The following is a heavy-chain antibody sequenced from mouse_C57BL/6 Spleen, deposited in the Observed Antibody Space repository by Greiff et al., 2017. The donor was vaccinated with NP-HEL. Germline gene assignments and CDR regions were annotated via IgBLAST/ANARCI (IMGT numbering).Heavy chain of an antibody. J-gene: IGHJ3*01. Sequence: QVQLQQSGPGLVAPSQSLSITCTVSGFSLTSYGVHWVRQPPGKGLEWLVVIWSDGSTTYNSALKSRLSISKDNSKSQVFLKMNSLQTDDTAMYYCARQGGSSGAWFAYWGQGTLVTVSA. CDR3: ARQGGSSGAWFAY. V-gene: IGHV2-6-1*01. CDR1: GFSLTSYG. CDR2: IWSDGST. D-gene: IGHD3-2*02.